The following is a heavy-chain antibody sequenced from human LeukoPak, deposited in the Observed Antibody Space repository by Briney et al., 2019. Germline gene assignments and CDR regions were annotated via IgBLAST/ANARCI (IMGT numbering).Heavy chain of an antibody. CDR1: GYSFTSNY. J-gene: IGHJ4*02. V-gene: IGHV1-46*01. CDR2: IYPRDGST. Sequence: ASVKVSCKASGYSFTSNYIHWVRQAPGQGLEWMGTIYPRDGSTSYAQKFQGRVTVTRDTSTSTVHKELSGLRSEDTAVYYCARDQEAFDYWGQGTLVTVSS. CDR3: ARDQEAFDY.